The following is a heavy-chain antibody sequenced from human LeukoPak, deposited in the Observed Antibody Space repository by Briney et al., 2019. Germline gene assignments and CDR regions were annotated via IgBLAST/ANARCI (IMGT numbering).Heavy chain of an antibody. Sequence: SETPSLTCTISGGSMSTYYWTWIRQPPGKGLEWIGYIHSSGSANYKPSLKSRVTISVDTSKNQFSLKLTSVSAADTAVYYCARLAAFSMDVWGKGTSVTVSS. J-gene: IGHJ6*04. V-gene: IGHV4-59*08. CDR3: ARLAAFSMDV. CDR1: GGSMSTYY. CDR2: IHSSGSA.